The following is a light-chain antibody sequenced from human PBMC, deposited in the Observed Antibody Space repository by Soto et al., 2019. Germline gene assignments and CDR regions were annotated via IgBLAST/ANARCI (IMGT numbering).Light chain of an antibody. CDR1: QSVSSSY. J-gene: IGKJ3*01. V-gene: IGKV3-20*01. CDR2: GAS. Sequence: EIVLTQSPGTLSLSPGERATLSCRASQSVSSSYLAWYQQKPGQAPRLLIYGASSRATGIPDRFSGSGSGTYFTITISRLEPEDFAVYYCQQYGSSPRVTFGPGTKVDIK. CDR3: QQYGSSPRVT.